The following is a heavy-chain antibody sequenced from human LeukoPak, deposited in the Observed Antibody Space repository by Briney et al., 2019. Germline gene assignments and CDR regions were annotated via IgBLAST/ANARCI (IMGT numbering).Heavy chain of an antibody. Sequence: SETLSLTCTVSGGSISSSSYYWGWIRQPPGKGLEWIGSIYYSGSTYYNPSLKSRVTISVDTSKNQFSLKLSSVTAADTAVYYCALYCTNGVCYDAFDIWGQGTMVTVSS. D-gene: IGHD2-8*01. V-gene: IGHV4-39*01. CDR2: IYYSGST. J-gene: IGHJ3*02. CDR3: ALYCTNGVCYDAFDI. CDR1: GGSISSSSYY.